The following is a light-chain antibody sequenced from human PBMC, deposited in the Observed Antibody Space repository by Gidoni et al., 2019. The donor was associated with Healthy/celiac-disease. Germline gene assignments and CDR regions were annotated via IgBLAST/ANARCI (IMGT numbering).Light chain of an antibody. CDR2: GAS. CDR1: QSLSSSY. V-gene: IGKV3-20*01. J-gene: IGKJ4*01. CDR3: QQYGCSPRVT. Sequence: IVLTQSPATLSLSPGERATLSGRASQSLSSSYFAWYQQKPGQAPRLLIYGASSSATGIPDRFSGSGSGTDVTLTISRLEPEDFAVYYCQQYGCSPRVTFGGGTKVEIK.